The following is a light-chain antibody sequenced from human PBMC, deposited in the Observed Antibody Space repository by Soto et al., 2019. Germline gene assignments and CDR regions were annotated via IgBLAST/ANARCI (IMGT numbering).Light chain of an antibody. J-gene: IGKJ1*01. V-gene: IGKV3-20*01. Sequence: EIVLTQSPGTPALSPGERATLSCRASQSVSSTYLAWYQQKPGQAPRLLISGASSRATGIPDRFSGSGSGKDFTLTISRLEPEDFAVYYCQQYGSSGTFGQGTKV. CDR3: QQYGSSGT. CDR2: GAS. CDR1: QSVSSTY.